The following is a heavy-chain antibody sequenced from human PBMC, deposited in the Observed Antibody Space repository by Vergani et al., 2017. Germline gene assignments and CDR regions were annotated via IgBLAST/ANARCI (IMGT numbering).Heavy chain of an antibody. J-gene: IGHJ4*02. CDR3: ARAEQLENDY. Sequence: QVQLVQSGAEVKKPGASVKVSCKASGYTFTSYGISWVRQAPGQGLEWMGWINPNSGGTNYAQKFQGRVTMTRDTSISTAYMELSRLRSEDTAVYYCARAEQLENDYWGQGTLVTVSS. CDR2: INPNSGGT. V-gene: IGHV1-2*02. D-gene: IGHD6-6*01. CDR1: GYTFTSYG.